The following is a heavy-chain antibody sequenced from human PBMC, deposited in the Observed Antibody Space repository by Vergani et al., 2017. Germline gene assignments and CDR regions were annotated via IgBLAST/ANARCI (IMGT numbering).Heavy chain of an antibody. CDR1: GYTLTELS. V-gene: IGHV1-24*01. CDR3: ATAHARSVAGGEPLNWFDP. CDR2: FDPEDGET. Sequence: QVQLVQSGAEVKKPGASVKVSCKVSGYTLTELSMHWVRQAPGKGLEWMGGFDPEDGETIYAQKFEGRVTMTEDTSTDTAYMELSSLRAEDTAVYYCATAHARSVAGGEPLNWFDPWGQGTLVTVSS. D-gene: IGHD6-19*01. J-gene: IGHJ5*02.